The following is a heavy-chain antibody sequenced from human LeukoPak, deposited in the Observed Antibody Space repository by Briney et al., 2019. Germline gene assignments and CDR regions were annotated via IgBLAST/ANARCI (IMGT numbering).Heavy chain of an antibody. J-gene: IGHJ3*02. CDR3: ARDRSYYYDSSGPYDDAFDI. V-gene: IGHV3-7*01. Sequence: PGGSLRLSCAASGFTFSSYWMSWVRQAPGKGLEWVANIKQDGSEKYYVDSVKGRFTISRDNATNSLYLQMNSLRAEATAVYYSARDRSYYYDSSGPYDDAFDIWGQGRMVTVSP. D-gene: IGHD3-22*01. CDR2: IKQDGSEK. CDR1: GFTFSSYW.